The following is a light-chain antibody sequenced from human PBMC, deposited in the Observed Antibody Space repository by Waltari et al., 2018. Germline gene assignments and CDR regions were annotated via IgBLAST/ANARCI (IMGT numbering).Light chain of an antibody. Sequence: QSALPQPASVSGSPGQSITLSCPARTSHVDILHLVPWYQHHPGRNPRLLIYEISQRPSGISNRFSGSKSGNTASLTISGLQPEDEADYFCCSFAGYGVYVFGSGTQVSVL. CDR1: TSHVDILHL. V-gene: IGLV2-23*02. J-gene: IGLJ1*01. CDR3: CSFAGYGVYV. CDR2: EIS.